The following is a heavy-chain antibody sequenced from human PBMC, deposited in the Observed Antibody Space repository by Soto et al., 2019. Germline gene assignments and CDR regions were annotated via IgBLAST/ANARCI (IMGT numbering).Heavy chain of an antibody. J-gene: IGHJ6*02. V-gene: IGHV4-38-2*01. CDR1: GYSISSGYY. CDR3: ARGNGPYGMDV. Sequence: KPSETLSLTCAVSGYSISSGYYWGWIRQPPGKGLEWIGIIYHAGSSYYNPSLKSRVTISVDTSKNQFSLRLNSVTAADTAVYYCARGNGPYGMDVWGQGTTVTVSS. D-gene: IGHD2-8*01. CDR2: IYHAGSS.